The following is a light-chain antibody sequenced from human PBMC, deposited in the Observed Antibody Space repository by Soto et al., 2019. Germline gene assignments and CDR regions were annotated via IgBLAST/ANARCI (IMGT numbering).Light chain of an antibody. CDR1: QSVSSK. CDR2: DAS. J-gene: IGKJ2*01. Sequence: EIVMTQSPATLSVSPGERATLSCRASQSVSSKLAWYQQKRGQAPRILIYDASTRASGVPARFSGSGSRKEFPLIIRRQQSEDLGVYCCQKYNDRYTFGQGTKLEVK. V-gene: IGKV3-15*01. CDR3: QKYNDRYT.